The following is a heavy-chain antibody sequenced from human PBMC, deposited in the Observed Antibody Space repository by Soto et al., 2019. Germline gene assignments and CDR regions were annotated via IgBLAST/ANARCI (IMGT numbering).Heavy chain of an antibody. V-gene: IGHV5-51*01. Sequence: PGESLKISCQGSGCDFNNYWIGWVRQMPGKGLEWMGIPHPAASKVKYSPSSEGQVILSVDKSITTASLQWTSLKASDTAIYYCTSPAGSRGREAFDVWGQGTMVTVSS. D-gene: IGHD2-15*01. CDR3: TSPAGSRGREAFDV. CDR1: GCDFNNYW. J-gene: IGHJ3*01. CDR2: PHPAASKV.